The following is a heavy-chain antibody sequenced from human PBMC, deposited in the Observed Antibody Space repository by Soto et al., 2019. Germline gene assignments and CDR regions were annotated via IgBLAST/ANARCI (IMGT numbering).Heavy chain of an antibody. Sequence: GASVKVSCKASGYKFTTYFIHWVRQAPGQGLEWMGMIHPSGDTGYAQKFRCRVTMTIDTSPTTAYMELRNLTSEDTAVYFSARGYCTTTPCSGDYQFWGQGTLVTVSS. CDR2: IHPSGDT. CDR1: GYKFTTYF. D-gene: IGHD2-15*01. CDR3: ARGYCTTTPCSGDYQF. V-gene: IGHV1-46*01. J-gene: IGHJ1*01.